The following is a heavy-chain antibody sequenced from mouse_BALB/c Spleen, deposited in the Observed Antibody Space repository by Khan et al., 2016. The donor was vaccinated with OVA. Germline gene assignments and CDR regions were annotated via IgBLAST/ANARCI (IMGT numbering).Heavy chain of an antibody. Sequence: QVQLQQSGAELARPGASVKLSCKASGYIFTDYYINWVKQRTGQGLEWIGEISPGSDDTYYNEKFTGKATLTADKSSSTAYMQLSSLTSEDSAVYFCARRNYFGYTFAYWGQGTLVTVSA. CDR2: ISPGSDDT. D-gene: IGHD1-2*01. J-gene: IGHJ3*01. CDR3: ARRNYFGYTFAY. V-gene: IGHV1-77*01. CDR1: GYIFTDYY.